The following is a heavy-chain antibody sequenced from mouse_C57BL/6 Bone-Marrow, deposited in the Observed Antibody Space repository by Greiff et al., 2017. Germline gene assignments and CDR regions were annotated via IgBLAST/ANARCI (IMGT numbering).Heavy chain of an antibody. CDR3: ARDWDKNFDY. CDR1: GYTFTSYW. Sequence: VQLQQPGAELVMPGASVKLSCKASGYTFTSYWMHWVKQRPGQGLEWIGEIDPSDSYTNYNQKFKGKSTFTVDKSSSTAYMQLSSLTSEDSAVYYCARDWDKNFDYWGQGTTLTVSS. J-gene: IGHJ2*01. V-gene: IGHV1-69*01. CDR2: IDPSDSYT. D-gene: IGHD4-1*01.